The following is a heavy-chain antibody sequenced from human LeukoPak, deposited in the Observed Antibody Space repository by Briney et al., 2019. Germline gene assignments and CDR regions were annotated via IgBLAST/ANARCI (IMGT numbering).Heavy chain of an antibody. CDR3: ARGVTVTYFDY. V-gene: IGHV4-34*01. J-gene: IGHJ4*02. CDR1: GGSFSGYY. Sequence: PSETLSLTCAVYGGSFSGYYWSWIRQPPGKGLEWIGEIDHSGSTNYNPSLKSRVTISVDTSKNQFSLKLSSVTAADTAVCYCARGVTVTYFDYWGQGTLVTVSS. CDR2: IDHSGST. D-gene: IGHD4-17*01.